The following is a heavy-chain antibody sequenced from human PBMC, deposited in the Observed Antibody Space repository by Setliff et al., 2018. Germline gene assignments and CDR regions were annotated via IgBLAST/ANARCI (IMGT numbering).Heavy chain of an antibody. J-gene: IGHJ6*03. Sequence: PSETLSLTCTVSGASISSGTYYWAWIRQPPGKGLEWIGSLYYSGGTYYNPSLKSRVTISADTSKNQFSLNLSSVTAADTAVYYCARMSGFLYMDVWGKGTTVTVSS. CDR2: LYYSGGT. V-gene: IGHV4-39*07. CDR1: GASISSGTYY. D-gene: IGHD3-3*01. CDR3: ARMSGFLYMDV.